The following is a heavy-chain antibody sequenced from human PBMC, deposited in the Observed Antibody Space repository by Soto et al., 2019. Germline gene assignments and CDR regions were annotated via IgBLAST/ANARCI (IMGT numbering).Heavy chain of an antibody. Sequence: QVQLVQSGAEVKKPGSSVKVSCKASGGTFSSYAISWVRQAPGQGLEWMGGIIPIFGTANYAQKFQGRVTITADESTSTAYMELSSLRFEDTAVYYCARATTYCGGDCYSGGYYFDYWGQGTLVTVSS. CDR3: ARATTYCGGDCYSGGYYFDY. D-gene: IGHD2-21*02. V-gene: IGHV1-69*12. J-gene: IGHJ4*02. CDR2: IIPIFGTA. CDR1: GGTFSSYA.